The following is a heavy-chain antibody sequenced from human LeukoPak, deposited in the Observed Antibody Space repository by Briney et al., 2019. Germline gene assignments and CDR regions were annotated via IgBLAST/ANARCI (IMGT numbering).Heavy chain of an antibody. CDR3: ARTARYTSSSLVYAFDP. CDR1: GVSVSSKSYQ. V-gene: IGHV4-39*07. J-gene: IGHJ5*02. D-gene: IGHD6-6*01. CDR2: IHYNGST. Sequence: PSETLSLTCTVSGVSVSSKSYQWVWIRQPPGKGLEWIGNIHYNGSTYCNPSLKSRVTISVHTSENQFSLNMNSVTAADTAVYYCARTARYTSSSLVYAFDPWGQGTLVTVSS.